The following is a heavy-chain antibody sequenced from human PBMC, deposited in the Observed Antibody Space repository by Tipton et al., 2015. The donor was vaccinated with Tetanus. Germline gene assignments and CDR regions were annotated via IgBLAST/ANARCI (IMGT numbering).Heavy chain of an antibody. CDR2: IYYSGST. CDR3: ARAEVNFTTAPPGYYNVYYYYGMDV. D-gene: IGHD3-9*01. J-gene: IGHJ6*02. CDR1: GGSISSSSYY. V-gene: IGHV4-39*01. Sequence: TLSLTCTVSGGSISSSSYYWGWIRQPPGKGLEWIGTIYYSGSTYYNPSLKSRVTISVDTSKNQFSLKLSSVTAADTAVYYCARAEVNFTTAPPGYYNVYYYYGMDVWGQGTTVTVSS.